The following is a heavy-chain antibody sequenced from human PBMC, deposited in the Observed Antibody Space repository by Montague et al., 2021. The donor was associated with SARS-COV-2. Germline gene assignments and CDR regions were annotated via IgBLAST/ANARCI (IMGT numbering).Heavy chain of an antibody. J-gene: IGHJ6*02. D-gene: IGHD3-3*01. CDR2: IYYSGST. CDR3: AREPESTITIFGVVSRYGMDV. V-gene: IGHV4-59*12. CDR1: GGSISSYY. Sequence: SETLSLTCTVSGGSISSYYWSWIRQPPGKGLEWIGYIYYSGSTNXNPSLKSRVTISVDTSKNQFSLKLSSVTAADTAVYYCAREPESTITIFGVVSRYGMDVWGQGTTVTVSS.